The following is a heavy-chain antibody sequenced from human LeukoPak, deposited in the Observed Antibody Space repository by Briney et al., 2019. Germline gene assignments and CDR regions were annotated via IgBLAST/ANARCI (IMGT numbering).Heavy chain of an antibody. CDR3: AQHEYSGTYYVDY. CDR1: GGSISSYY. D-gene: IGHD1-26*01. J-gene: IGHJ4*02. Sequence: SETLSLTCTVSGGSISSYYWSWIRQPPGKGLEWIGYIYYSGSINYNPSLKSRITKSVDTSKNQFSLKLSSVTAADTAVYYCAQHEYSGTYYVDYWGQGTLVTVSS. CDR2: IYYSGSI. V-gene: IGHV4-59*08.